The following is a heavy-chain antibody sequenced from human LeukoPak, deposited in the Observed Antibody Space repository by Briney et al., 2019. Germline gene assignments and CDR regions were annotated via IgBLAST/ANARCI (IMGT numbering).Heavy chain of an antibody. J-gene: IGHJ2*01. CDR2: IHYSGSP. CDR1: GGSISSGGYY. D-gene: IGHD3-3*01. Sequence: PSQTLSLTCTVSGGSISSGGYYWSWVRQHPGKGLEWIGYIHYSGSPYYNPSLKSRATISVDTSKNQFSLKLSSVTAADTAVYYCARGRITTLDWYFDLWGRGTLVTVSS. V-gene: IGHV4-31*03. CDR3: ARGRITTLDWYFDL.